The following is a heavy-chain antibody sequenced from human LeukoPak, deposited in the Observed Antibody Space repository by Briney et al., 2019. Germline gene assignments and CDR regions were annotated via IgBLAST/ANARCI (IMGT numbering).Heavy chain of an antibody. V-gene: IGHV4-39*01. D-gene: IGHD5-24*01. CDR3: ARTDNYIPEDWFDP. Sequence: SETLSLTCTVFDGSISSSSHYWGRLRPPPGQGLEGIGSIYFSGSTSYSPSLKSRVTISVDPSTNQFSLKLSSVTAADTAVYYCARTDNYIPEDWFDPWGQGTLVTVSS. CDR1: DGSISSSSHY. J-gene: IGHJ5*02. CDR2: IYFSGST.